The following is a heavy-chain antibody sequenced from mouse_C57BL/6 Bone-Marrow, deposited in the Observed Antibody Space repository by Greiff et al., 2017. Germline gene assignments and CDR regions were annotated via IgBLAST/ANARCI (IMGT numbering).Heavy chain of an antibody. J-gene: IGHJ4*01. D-gene: IGHD1-1*02. CDR1: GYAFTEYT. Sequence: VQLKESGAELVKPGASVKLSCKASGYAFTEYTIHWVKQRSGQGLEWIGWFYPGGGSIKYNEKFKDKATLTADKSSSTVYMELSRLTSEDSAVXFCARHGSRLWSYYAMDYWGQGTSVTVSS. CDR3: ARHGSRLWSYYAMDY. V-gene: IGHV1-62-2*01. CDR2: FYPGGGSI.